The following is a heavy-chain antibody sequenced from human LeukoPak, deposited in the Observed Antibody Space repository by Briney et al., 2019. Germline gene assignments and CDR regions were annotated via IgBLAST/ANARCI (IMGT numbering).Heavy chain of an antibody. CDR1: GFTFSSYG. V-gene: IGHV3-33*06. D-gene: IGHD3-3*01. CDR2: IWYDGSNK. J-gene: IGHJ4*02. Sequence: GGSLRLSCAASGFTFSSYGMHWVRQAPGKGLEWVAVIWYDGSNKYYADSVKGRFTISRDNSKNTLYLQMNSLRAEHTAVYYCAKAIGYDFWSGLDYWGQGTLVTVSS. CDR3: AKAIGYDFWSGLDY.